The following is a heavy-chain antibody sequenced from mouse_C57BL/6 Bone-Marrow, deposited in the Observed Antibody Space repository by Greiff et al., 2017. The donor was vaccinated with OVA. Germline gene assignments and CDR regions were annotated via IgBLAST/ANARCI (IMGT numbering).Heavy chain of an antibody. D-gene: IGHD2-4*01. V-gene: IGHV5-12*01. CDR1: GFTFSDYY. CDR2: ISNGGGST. Sequence: EVKLVESGGGLVQPGGSLKLSCAASGFTFSDYYMSWVRQTPEKRLEWVAYISNGGGSTYYPDTVKGRFTISRDNAKNTLYLQMSRLKSEDTAMYYCARHGDDCAWFAVWGKGTLVTVSA. J-gene: IGHJ3*01. CDR3: ARHGDDCAWFAV.